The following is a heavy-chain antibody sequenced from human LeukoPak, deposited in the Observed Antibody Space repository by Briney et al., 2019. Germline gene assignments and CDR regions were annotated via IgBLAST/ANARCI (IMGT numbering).Heavy chain of an antibody. D-gene: IGHD3-10*01. J-gene: IGHJ6*04. CDR1: GFTFSSYA. Sequence: QPGGSLRLSCAASGFTFSSYAMHGVRQAPGKGREGGAVISYDGSNKYYADSVKGRFTISRDNSKNTLYLQMNSLRAEDTAVYYCASGVNYYGSTSDVWGKGTTVTVSS. CDR3: ASGVNYYGSTSDV. V-gene: IGHV3-30*04. CDR2: ISYDGSNK.